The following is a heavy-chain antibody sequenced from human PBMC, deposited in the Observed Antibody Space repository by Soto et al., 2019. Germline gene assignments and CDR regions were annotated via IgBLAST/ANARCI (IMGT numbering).Heavy chain of an antibody. CDR3: ARGITTTLFDY. V-gene: IGHV3-48*01. J-gene: IGHJ4*02. Sequence: PGGSLRLSCAASGFTFSSYSMNWVRQAPGKGLEWVSYISSSSSTIYYADSVKGRFTISRDNAKNSLYLQMNSLRAEDTAVYYCARGITTTLFDYWGQGTLVTVSS. CDR1: GFTFSSYS. CDR2: ISSSSSTI. D-gene: IGHD1-20*01.